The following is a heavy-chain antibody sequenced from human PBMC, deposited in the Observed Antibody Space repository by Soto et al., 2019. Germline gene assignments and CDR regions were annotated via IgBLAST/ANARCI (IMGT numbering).Heavy chain of an antibody. CDR2: IWYDGSNK. Sequence: QAQLVESGGGVVQPGTSLRLSCAASGFTISTHGMHWVRQAPGKGLEWLANIWYDGSNKFYAESVKGRFSISKDNSKNTLYLQIISLRAEDTAVYYCAAATTWNFHFPYWGQGTQVTVSS. CDR3: AAATTWNFHFPY. D-gene: IGHD1-7*01. V-gene: IGHV3-33*03. J-gene: IGHJ4*02. CDR1: GFTISTHG.